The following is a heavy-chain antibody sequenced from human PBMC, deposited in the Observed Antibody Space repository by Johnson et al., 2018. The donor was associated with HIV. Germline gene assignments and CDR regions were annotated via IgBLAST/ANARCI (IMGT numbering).Heavy chain of an antibody. Sequence: QVQLVESGGGVVQPGRSLKLSCAASEFTFSNYAMHWVRQAPGKGLEWVAVISYDGSSKYYADSVKGRFTISRDTSKNTLNLQMNSLRPEDTAVYYCAKGMGLSIGELSDAFHFWGLGTVVTVSS. CDR2: ISYDGSSK. CDR3: AKGMGLSIGELSDAFHF. D-gene: IGHD3-10*01. V-gene: IGHV3-30-3*01. CDR1: EFTFSNYA. J-gene: IGHJ3*01.